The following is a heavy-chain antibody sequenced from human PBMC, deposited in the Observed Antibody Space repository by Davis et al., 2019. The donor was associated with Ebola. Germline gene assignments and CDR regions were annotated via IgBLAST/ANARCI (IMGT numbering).Heavy chain of an antibody. CDR3: AKEGYDFWSGTGYFDL. Sequence: GESLKISCAASGFTFSSYAMSWVRQAPGKGLEWVSAISGSGGSTYYADSVKGRFTISRDNSKNTLYLQMNSLRAEDTAVYYCAKEGYDFWSGTGYFDLWGRGTLVTVSS. J-gene: IGHJ2*01. V-gene: IGHV3-23*01. D-gene: IGHD3-3*01. CDR1: GFTFSSYA. CDR2: ISGSGGST.